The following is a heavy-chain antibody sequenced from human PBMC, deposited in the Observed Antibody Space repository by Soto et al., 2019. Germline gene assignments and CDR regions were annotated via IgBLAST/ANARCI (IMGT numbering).Heavy chain of an antibody. CDR2: ISYDGSNK. CDR1: GFTFSSYG. D-gene: IGHD4-4*01. CDR3: AKTWDDYSHESV. V-gene: IGHV3-30*18. Sequence: VQLVESGGGLVQPGGSLRLSCAASGFTFSSYGMHWVRQAPGKGLEWVAVISYDGSNKYYSDSVKGRFTISRDNSKNTLYLQMNSLRAEDTAVYYCAKTWDDYSHESVWGQGTTVTVSS. J-gene: IGHJ6*02.